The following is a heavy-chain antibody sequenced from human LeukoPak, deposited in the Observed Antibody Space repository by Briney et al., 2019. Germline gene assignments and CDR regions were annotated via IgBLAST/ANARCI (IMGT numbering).Heavy chain of an antibody. V-gene: IGHV3-48*04. CDR1: GFTFSSFG. J-gene: IGHJ6*04. D-gene: IGHD3-10*02. CDR3: AELGITMIGGV. Sequence: PGGSLRLSCAASGFTFSSFGMNWVRQAPGKGLEWVSYISSSSSTIYYADSVKGRFTISRDNAKNSLYLQMNSLRAEDTAVYYCAELGITMIGGVWGKGTTVTTSS. CDR2: ISSSSSTI.